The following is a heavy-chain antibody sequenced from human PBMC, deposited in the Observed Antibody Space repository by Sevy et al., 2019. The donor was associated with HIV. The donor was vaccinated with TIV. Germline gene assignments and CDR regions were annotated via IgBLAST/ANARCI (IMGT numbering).Heavy chain of an antibody. CDR3: ARDLSGPHWGPTDY. CDR1: GFTFGSYG. D-gene: IGHD3-16*01. J-gene: IGHJ4*02. Sequence: GGSLRLSCTASGFTFGSYGMHWVRQAPGKGLEWVAVIWYAGSDKYYADSVKGRFTISRDNSKNTLYLQMNSLRAEDTAVYYCARDLSGPHWGPTDYWGQGTLVTVSS. V-gene: IGHV3-33*01. CDR2: IWYAGSDK.